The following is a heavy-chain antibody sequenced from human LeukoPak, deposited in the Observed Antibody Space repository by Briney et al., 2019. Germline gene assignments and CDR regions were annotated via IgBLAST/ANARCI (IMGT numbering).Heavy chain of an antibody. D-gene: IGHD2-15*01. J-gene: IGHJ4*02. V-gene: IGHV1-2*06. CDR3: ARGYCSGGSCRNDY. CDR2: INPNSGGT. CDR1: GYTFTAYY. Sequence: GASVKVSCKASGYTFTAYYMHWVRQAPGQGREWMGRINPNSGGTNYAQKFQGRVTMTRDTSISTAYMELSRLRSDDTAVYYCARGYCSGGSCRNDYWGQGTLVTVSS.